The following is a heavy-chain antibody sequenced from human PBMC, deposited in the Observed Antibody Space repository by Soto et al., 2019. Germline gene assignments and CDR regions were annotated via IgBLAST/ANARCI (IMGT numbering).Heavy chain of an antibody. CDR1: GGSISSGGYS. CDR3: AGGEDHDDSRDKVVCAVDI. Sequence: QLQLQESGSGLVKPSETLSLTCAVSGGSISSGGYSWNWIRQPPGKGLEWIGYIDHSVTTYYNPSLRSRATISEDRSKNQVSLRLTSVTAADTAVYYCAGGEDHDDSRDKVVCAVDIWGQGTMVSVSS. J-gene: IGHJ3*02. D-gene: IGHD3-22*01. CDR2: IDHSVTT. V-gene: IGHV4-30-2*01.